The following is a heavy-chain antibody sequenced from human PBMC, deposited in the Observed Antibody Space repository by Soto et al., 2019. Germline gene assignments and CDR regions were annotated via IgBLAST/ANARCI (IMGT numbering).Heavy chain of an antibody. CDR1: GFSLSTSGVG. V-gene: IGHV2-5*01. D-gene: IGHD6-13*01. CDR3: ARAYSSSWYTLPWFDL. Sequence: SGPTLVNPTQTLTLTCTFSGFSLSTSGVGVGWIRQPPGKALEWLALIYWNDDKRYSPSLKSRLTITKDTSKNQVVLTMTNMDPVDTATYYCARAYSSSWYTLPWFDLWGQGTLVTVSS. J-gene: IGHJ5*02. CDR2: IYWNDDK.